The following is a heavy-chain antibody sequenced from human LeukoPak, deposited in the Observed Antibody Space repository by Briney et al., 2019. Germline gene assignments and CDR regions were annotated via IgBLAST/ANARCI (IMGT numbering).Heavy chain of an antibody. J-gene: IGHJ6*03. V-gene: IGHV3-53*01. CDR1: GFTVSSNY. CDR2: IYSGGST. Sequence: GGSLRLSCAASGFTVSSNYMSWVRQAPGKGLEWVSVIYSGGSTYYADSVKGRFTISRDNSKNTLYLQMNSLRAEDTAVYYCAREHSYYYYMDVWGKGTTVTVSS. CDR3: AREHSYYYYMDV.